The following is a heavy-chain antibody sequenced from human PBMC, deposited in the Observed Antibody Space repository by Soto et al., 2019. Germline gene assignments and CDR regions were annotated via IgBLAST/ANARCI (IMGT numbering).Heavy chain of an antibody. CDR1: GFTFSSYA. V-gene: IGHV3-23*01. J-gene: IGHJ5*02. CDR3: AKNPTPSAVAGKRWFDP. CDR2: ISGSGGST. Sequence: GGSLRLSCAASGFTFSSYAMSWVRQAPGKGLEWVSAISGSGGSTYYADSVKGRFTISRDNSKNTLYLQMNSLRAEDTAVYYCAKNPTPSAVAGKRWFDPWGQGTLVTVSS. D-gene: IGHD6-19*01.